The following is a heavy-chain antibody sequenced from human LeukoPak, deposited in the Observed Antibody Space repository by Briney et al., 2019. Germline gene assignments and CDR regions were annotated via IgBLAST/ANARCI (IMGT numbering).Heavy chain of an antibody. D-gene: IGHD1-1*01. CDR3: ARHTTTGTDY. CDR1: GYSFTSYW. CDR2: IYPGDSDS. Sequence: GESLKISCKGSGYSFTSYWIAWVRQMPGKGLEWMGIIYPGDSDSRYSPSFQGQVTISVDRSITTAYLQWSSLKASDTAMYYCARHTTTGTDYWGQGTLVTVSS. V-gene: IGHV5-51*01. J-gene: IGHJ4*02.